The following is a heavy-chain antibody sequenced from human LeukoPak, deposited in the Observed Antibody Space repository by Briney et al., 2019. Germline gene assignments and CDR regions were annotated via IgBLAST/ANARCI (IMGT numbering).Heavy chain of an antibody. CDR2: INHSGIT. V-gene: IGHV4-34*01. CDR3: ARAYSSSWIDY. J-gene: IGHJ4*02. D-gene: IGHD6-13*01. CDR1: GRSFSGYY. Sequence: SETLSLTCAVCGRSFSGYYWSWIRQPPGKGLEWIGEINHSGITNYNPSLKSRVTISVDTSKNQFSLKLSSVTAADTAVYYCARAYSSSWIDYWGQGTLVTVSS.